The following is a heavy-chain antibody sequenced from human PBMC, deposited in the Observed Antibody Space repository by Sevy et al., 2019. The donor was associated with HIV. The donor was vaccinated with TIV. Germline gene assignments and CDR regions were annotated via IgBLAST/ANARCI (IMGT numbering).Heavy chain of an antibody. D-gene: IGHD2-15*01. Sequence: ASVKVSCKASGYTFTSYYMHWVRQAPGQGLEWMGIINPSGGSTSYAQKFQGRVTMTRDTSTSTVYMERSSLRSEDTAVYYCARGIYCSGGSCYNRRVGWFDPWGQGTLVTVSS. J-gene: IGHJ5*02. CDR1: GYTFTSYY. CDR2: INPSGGST. V-gene: IGHV1-46*01. CDR3: ARGIYCSGGSCYNRRVGWFDP.